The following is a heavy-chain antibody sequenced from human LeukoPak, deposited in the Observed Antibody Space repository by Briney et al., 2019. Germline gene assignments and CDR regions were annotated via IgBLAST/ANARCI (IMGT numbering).Heavy chain of an antibody. V-gene: IGHV3-33*01. CDR3: ARDRRLHNWFDP. Sequence: GGSLRLSCAASGFTFSSYGMHWVRRAPGKGLEWVAVIWYDGSNKYYADSVKGRFTISRDNSKNTLYLQMNSLRAEDTAVYYCARDRRLHNWFDPWGQGTLVTVSS. CDR1: GFTFSSYG. CDR2: IWYDGSNK. J-gene: IGHJ5*02.